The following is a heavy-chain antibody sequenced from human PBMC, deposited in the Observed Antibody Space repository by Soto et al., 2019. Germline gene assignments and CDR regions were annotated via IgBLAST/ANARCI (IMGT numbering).Heavy chain of an antibody. Sequence: SGPTLVNPXQTLTLTCSFSGFSLSVYGVRVIWFRQPPGETLEWLALIHWNDDKRYSPYLKSRLTITKDTSKNQVVLTLTNLDPLDTRTYFCAHTKDSSGFLTSWGQGILVTVSS. J-gene: IGHJ5*02. D-gene: IGHD3-22*01. CDR1: GFSLSVYGVR. V-gene: IGHV2-5*01. CDR2: IHWNDDK. CDR3: AHTKDSSGFLTS.